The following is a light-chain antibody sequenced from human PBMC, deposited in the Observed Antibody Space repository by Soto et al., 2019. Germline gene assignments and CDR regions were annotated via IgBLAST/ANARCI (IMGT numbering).Light chain of an antibody. Sequence: EVVITLTPVSLSFAPTHPAAISCMSSQSLLNITGYTYLNWLQPRPGQSLRRLIYKVSNRDSGVPDRFSGSGSGTDFTLKISRAEAEDAGVYECMKITHLTFGGGTNVDIK. CDR3: MKITHLT. J-gene: IGKJ4*01. CDR2: KVS. V-gene: IGKV2-30*01. CDR1: QSLLNITGYTY.